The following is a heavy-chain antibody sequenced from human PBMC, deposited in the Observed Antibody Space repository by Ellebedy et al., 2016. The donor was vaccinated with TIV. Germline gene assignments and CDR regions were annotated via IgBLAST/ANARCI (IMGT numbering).Heavy chain of an antibody. CDR1: GFTFSRYV. CDR2: ISSDGRDK. V-gene: IGHV3-30*03. D-gene: IGHD2-15*01. J-gene: IGHJ4*02. CDR3: ARESYSSGRAGTFDY. Sequence: PGGSLRLSCEVSGFTFSRYVMHWLRQAPGKGLEWVALISSDGRDKQYIKSVKGRFSISRDDSRNTMYLQMDSLSGEDTAVYSCARESYSSGRAGTFDYWGQGTVVTVSS.